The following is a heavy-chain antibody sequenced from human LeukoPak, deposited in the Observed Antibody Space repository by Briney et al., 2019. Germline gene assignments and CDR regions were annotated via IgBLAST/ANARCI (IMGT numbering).Heavy chain of an antibody. CDR3: ASGGTLYCSSTSCYTGSLDY. CDR1: GVSITGDEDF. CDR2: VHHSGNR. D-gene: IGHD2-2*02. Sequence: KSSETLSLTCSVSGVSITGDEDFWTWIRQPPGKGLELIGYVHHSGNRYYDSSLGSRLTISVDTSKNQFSLKLSSVTAADTAVYYCASGGTLYCSSTSCYTGSLDYWGQGTLVTVSS. J-gene: IGHJ4*02. V-gene: IGHV4-30-2*01.